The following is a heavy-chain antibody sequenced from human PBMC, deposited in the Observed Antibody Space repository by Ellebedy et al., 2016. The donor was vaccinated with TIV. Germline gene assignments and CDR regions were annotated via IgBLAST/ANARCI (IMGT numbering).Heavy chain of an antibody. CDR1: GFTFSDYY. D-gene: IGHD6-19*01. Sequence: PGGSLRLSCVASGFTFSDYYMSWIRQAPGKGLEWVSTIFNADDTNFADYAGSVKGRFTVSRDNPENTLYLQMNNLRADDTAIYYFARATQWLTFDFWGQGILVTVSA. CDR3: ARATQWLTFDF. V-gene: IGHV3-53*01. CDR2: IFNADDTNFA. J-gene: IGHJ4*02.